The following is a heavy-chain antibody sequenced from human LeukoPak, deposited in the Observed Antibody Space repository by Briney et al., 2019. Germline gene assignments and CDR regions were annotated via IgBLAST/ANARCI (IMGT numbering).Heavy chain of an antibody. Sequence: SVKVSCKASGGTFSSYAISWVRQAPGQGLEWMGGIIPIFGTASYAQKFQGRVTITTDESTSTAYMELSSLRSEDTAVYYCARDGNKMGSSYYYYMDVWGKGTTVTVSS. J-gene: IGHJ6*03. D-gene: IGHD6-6*01. V-gene: IGHV1-69*05. CDR3: ARDGNKMGSSYYYYMDV. CDR2: IIPIFGTA. CDR1: GGTFSSYA.